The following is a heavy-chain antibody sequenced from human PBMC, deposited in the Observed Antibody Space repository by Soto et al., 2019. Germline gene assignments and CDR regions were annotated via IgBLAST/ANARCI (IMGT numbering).Heavy chain of an antibody. D-gene: IGHD3-10*01. V-gene: IGHV3-33*01. CDR1: GFTFSSYG. CDR3: ARAPNYCSGSSRGVHFDY. Sequence: QVQLVESGGGVVQPGRYLRLSCAASGFTFSSYGMHWFRQAPGKGLEWVAVIWYDGSNKYYADSVKVRFTISRDNSKNTLYLQMNSLRAEDTAVYYCARAPNYCSGSSRGVHFDYWGQGTLVTVSS. J-gene: IGHJ4*02. CDR2: IWYDGSNK.